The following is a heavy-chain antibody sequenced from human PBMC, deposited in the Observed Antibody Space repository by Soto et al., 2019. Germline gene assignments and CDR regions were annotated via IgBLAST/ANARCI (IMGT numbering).Heavy chain of an antibody. D-gene: IGHD6-6*01. CDR1: GGSISSYY. Sequence: SETLSLTCTVSGGSISSYYWSWIRQPPGKGLEWIGYIYYSGSTNYNPSLKSRVTISVDTSKNQFSLKLSSVTAADAAVYYCARWAARPILKLYYFDYWGQGTLVTVSS. CDR2: IYYSGST. V-gene: IGHV4-59*01. CDR3: ARWAARPILKLYYFDY. J-gene: IGHJ4*02.